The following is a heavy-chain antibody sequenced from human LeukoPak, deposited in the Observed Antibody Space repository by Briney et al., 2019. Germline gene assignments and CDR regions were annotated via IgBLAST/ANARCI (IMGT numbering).Heavy chain of an antibody. D-gene: IGHD2-2*01. J-gene: IGHJ4*02. CDR2: INPNSGGT. CDR1: GYTFTAYY. V-gene: IGHV1-2*02. CDR3: STELDY. Sequence: GASVKVSCQASGYTFTAYYIHWVRQAPGQGLEWMGWINPNSGGTKYAQKFQGRITMNRDTSISTAYMDLSSLGSDDTAVYKSSTELDYWGQGTLVTVSS.